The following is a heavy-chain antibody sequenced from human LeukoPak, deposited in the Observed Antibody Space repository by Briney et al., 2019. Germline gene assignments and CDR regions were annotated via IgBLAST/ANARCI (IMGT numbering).Heavy chain of an antibody. D-gene: IGHD3-16*02. CDR2: IYYSGST. V-gene: IGHV4-39*07. CDR3: ARAYGYVWGSYRYYFDY. Sequence: SETLSLTCTVSGGSISSSSYYWGWIRQPPGKGLEWIGSIYYSGSTYYNPSLKSRVTISVDTSKNQFSLKLSSVTAADTAVYYCARAYGYVWGSYRYYFDYWGQGTLVTVSS. J-gene: IGHJ4*02. CDR1: GGSISSSSYY.